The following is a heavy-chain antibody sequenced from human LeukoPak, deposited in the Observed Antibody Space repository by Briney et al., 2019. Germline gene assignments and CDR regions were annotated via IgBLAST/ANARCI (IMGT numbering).Heavy chain of an antibody. J-gene: IGHJ4*02. V-gene: IGHV4-34*01. Sequence: SETLSLTCAVYGGTFSGYYWSWIRQPPGKGLEWIGEINHSGSTNYNPSLKSRVTISVDTSKNQFSLKLSSVTAADTAVYYCARGLRLPPYYFDYWGQGTLVTVSS. CDR2: INHSGST. CDR1: GGTFSGYY. D-gene: IGHD4-11*01. CDR3: ARGLRLPPYYFDY.